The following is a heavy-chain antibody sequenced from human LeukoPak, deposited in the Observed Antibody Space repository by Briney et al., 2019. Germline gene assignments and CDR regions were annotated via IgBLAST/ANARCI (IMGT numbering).Heavy chain of an antibody. V-gene: IGHV3-23*01. CDR3: AKDYSDSRVADVFFEY. D-gene: IGHD2-15*01. CDR2: ITSGFTP. J-gene: IGHJ4*02. CDR1: GLTFSDYA. Sequence: GGSLRLSCAASGLTFSDYAMSWLRQAPGKGLEWVSGITSGFTPHYADSVKGRFTISRDNSKNTFHLQLNSLRAEDTAVYYCAKDYSDSRVADVFFEYWGQGTLVTVSS.